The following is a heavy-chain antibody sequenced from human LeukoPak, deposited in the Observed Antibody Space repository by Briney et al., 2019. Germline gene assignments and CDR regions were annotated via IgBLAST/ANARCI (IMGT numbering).Heavy chain of an antibody. Sequence: SETLSLTCAVYGGSFSGYYWSWIRQPPGKGLEWIGEINHSGSTNYNPSPKSRVTISVDTSKNQFSLKLSSVTAADTAVYYCARESENYYFDYWGQGTLVTVSS. V-gene: IGHV4-34*01. J-gene: IGHJ4*02. CDR3: ARESENYYFDY. CDR1: GGSFSGYY. CDR2: INHSGST.